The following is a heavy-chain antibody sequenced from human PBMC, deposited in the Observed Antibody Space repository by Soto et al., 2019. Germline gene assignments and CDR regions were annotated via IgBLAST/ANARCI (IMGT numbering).Heavy chain of an antibody. CDR1: GFTFSSYA. D-gene: IGHD1-20*01. V-gene: IGHV3-23*01. CDR2: ISGSGGST. Sequence: PGGSLRLSCAASGFTFSSYAMSWVRQAPGKGLEWVSAISGSGGSTYYADSVKGRFTISRDNSKNTLYLQMNSLRAEDTAVYYCAKGSSITGTTSEFDYWGQGTLVTVSS. J-gene: IGHJ4*02. CDR3: AKGSSITGTTSEFDY.